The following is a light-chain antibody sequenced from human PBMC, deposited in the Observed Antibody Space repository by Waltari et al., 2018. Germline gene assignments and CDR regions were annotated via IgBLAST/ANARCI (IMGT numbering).Light chain of an antibody. CDR1: QSVTSY. CDR2: DAS. V-gene: IGKV3-11*01. CDR3: QQRSNWPPT. J-gene: IGKJ5*01. Sequence: EIVLTQSPATVSLSPGERATLSSRASQSVTSYLAWDQQKPGQAPRLLIYDASNRATGIRSRFSGSRSGTEFTLTISSLEPEDFAVYYCQQRSNWPPTFGQGTRLEIK.